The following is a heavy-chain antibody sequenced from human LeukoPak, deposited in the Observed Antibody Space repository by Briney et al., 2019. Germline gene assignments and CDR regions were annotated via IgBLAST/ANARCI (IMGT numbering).Heavy chain of an antibody. CDR1: GYTFTSYG. CDR3: ARVRGEYYDILTGYQNTQYYFDY. Sequence: ASVKVSCKASGYTFTSYGISWVRQAPGQGLGWMGWISAYNGNTNYAQKLQGRVTMTTDTSTSTAYMELRSLRSDDTAVYYCARVRGEYYDILTGYQNTQYYFDYWGQGTLVTVSS. CDR2: ISAYNGNT. J-gene: IGHJ4*02. D-gene: IGHD3-9*01. V-gene: IGHV1-18*01.